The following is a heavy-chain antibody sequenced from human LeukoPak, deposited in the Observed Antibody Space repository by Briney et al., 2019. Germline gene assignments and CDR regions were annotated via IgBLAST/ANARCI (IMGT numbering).Heavy chain of an antibody. D-gene: IGHD4-17*01. CDR2: ISYDGSNK. V-gene: IGHV3-30-3*01. CDR1: GFTFSSYA. J-gene: IGHJ4*02. Sequence: PGRSLRLSCAASGFTFSSYAMHWVRQAPGKGLEWVAVISYDGSNKYCADSVKGRFTISRDNSKNTLYLQMNSLRAEDTAVYYCARAFRPYGDYELAVDYWGQGTLVTVSS. CDR3: ARAFRPYGDYELAVDY.